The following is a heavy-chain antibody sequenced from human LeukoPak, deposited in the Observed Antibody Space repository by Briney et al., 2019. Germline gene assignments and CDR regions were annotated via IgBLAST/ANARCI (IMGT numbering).Heavy chain of an antibody. Sequence: PVGSLRLSCAASGFTFSSYAMSWVRQAPGKGLKWVSAISGSGGSTYYADSVKGRFTISRDNSKNTLYLQMNSLRAEDTAVFFFKQKAAYEILTGYYSSTYFGYWGQGTLVTVSS. J-gene: IGHJ4*02. CDR2: ISGSGGST. V-gene: IGHV3-23*01. CDR3: KQKAAYEILTGYYSSTYFGY. D-gene: IGHD3-9*01. CDR1: GFTFSSYA.